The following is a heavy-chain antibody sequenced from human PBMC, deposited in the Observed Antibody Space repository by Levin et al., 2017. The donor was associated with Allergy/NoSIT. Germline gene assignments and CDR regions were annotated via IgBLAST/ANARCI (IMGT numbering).Heavy chain of an antibody. CDR2: ISSSSSTI. D-gene: IGHD1-26*01. V-gene: IGHV3-48*02. CDR3: ARDDVGANSNYYDYGMDV. CDR1: GFTFSSYS. Sequence: GGSLRLSCAASGFTFSSYSMNWVRQAPGKGLEWVSYISSSSSTIYYADSVKGRFTISRDNAKNSLYLQMNSLRDEDTAVYYCARDDVGANSNYYDYGMDVWGQGTTVTVSS. J-gene: IGHJ6*02.